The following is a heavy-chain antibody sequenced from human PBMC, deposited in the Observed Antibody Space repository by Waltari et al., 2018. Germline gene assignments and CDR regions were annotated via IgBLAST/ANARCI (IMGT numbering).Heavy chain of an antibody. D-gene: IGHD2-15*01. Sequence: EVQLVESGGGLVQPGGSLRLSCAASGFTFSSYSMNWVRQAPGKGLEWVSYISSSSSTIYYADSVKGRFTISRDNAKNSLYLQRNSLRAEDTAVYYCARRPILYLSLDNWFDPWGQGTLVTVSS. CDR3: ARRPILYLSLDNWFDP. CDR1: GFTFSSYS. J-gene: IGHJ5*02. CDR2: ISSSSSTI. V-gene: IGHV3-48*01.